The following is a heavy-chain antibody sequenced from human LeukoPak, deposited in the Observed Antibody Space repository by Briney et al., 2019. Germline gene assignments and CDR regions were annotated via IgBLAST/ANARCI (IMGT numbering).Heavy chain of an antibody. V-gene: IGHV3-7*04. CDR3: ARGKGYPDD. Sequence: GGSLRLSCAASGFTFSSYWMTWVRQAQGKGLEWVANIKQDGSEKYYVDSVKGRFTISRDNAKNSLYLQMNSLRAEDTALYYCARGKGYPDDWGQGTLVTVSS. CDR1: GFTFSSYW. D-gene: IGHD5-12*01. J-gene: IGHJ4*02. CDR2: IKQDGSEK.